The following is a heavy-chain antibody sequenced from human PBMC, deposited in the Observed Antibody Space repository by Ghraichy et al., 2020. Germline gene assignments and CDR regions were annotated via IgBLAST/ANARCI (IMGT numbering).Heavy chain of an antibody. J-gene: IGHJ3*02. CDR2: IYYSGST. CDR3: ARTSHDAFDI. V-gene: IGHV4-39*01. CDR1: GGSISSSSYY. Sequence: SETLSLTCTVSGGSISSSSYYWGWICQPPGKGLEWIGSIYYSGSTYYNPSLKSRVTISVDTSKNQFSLKLSSVTAADTAVYYCARTSHDAFDIWGQGTMVTVSS.